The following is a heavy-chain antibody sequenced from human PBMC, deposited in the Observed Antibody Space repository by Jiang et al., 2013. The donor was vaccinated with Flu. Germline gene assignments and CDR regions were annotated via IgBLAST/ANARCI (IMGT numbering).Heavy chain of an antibody. J-gene: IGHJ4*02. CDR1: GGSISSSSYY. D-gene: IGHD3-9*01. Sequence: GLLKPSETLSLTCTVSGGSISSSSYYWGWIRQPPGKGLEWIGSVYYSGSTFYNPSLKSRVTISAHTSKNQFFLKLSSVTAADTAVYYCARQHYDIVNGYADFDYWGPGTLVTVSS. CDR3: ARQHYDIVNGYADFDY. CDR2: VYYSGST. V-gene: IGHV4-39*01.